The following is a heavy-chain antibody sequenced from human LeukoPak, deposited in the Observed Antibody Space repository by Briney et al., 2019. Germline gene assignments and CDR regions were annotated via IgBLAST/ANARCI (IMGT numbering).Heavy chain of an antibody. CDR2: ISAYNGNT. CDR3: ARGSDFWSGYYSFDY. V-gene: IGHV1-18*01. D-gene: IGHD3-3*01. Sequence: ASVNVSCKASGYTFTSYGISWVRQAPGQGLEWMGWISAYNGNTNYAQKLQGRVTMTTATSTSTAYMELRSLRSDGTVVYYCARGSDFWSGYYSFDYWGQGTLVTVSS. CDR1: GYTFTSYG. J-gene: IGHJ4*02.